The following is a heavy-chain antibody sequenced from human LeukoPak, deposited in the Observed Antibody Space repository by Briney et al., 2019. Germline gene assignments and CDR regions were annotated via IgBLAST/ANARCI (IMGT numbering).Heavy chain of an antibody. V-gene: IGHV3-74*01. Sequence: GGSLRLSCAASGFTFSHYWMHWVRQAPGKGLVWVSRIYNDGSSTSYADSVKGRFTISRDNAKSTLYLQMNSLRAEDTAVYHCARVRGGSGRSYAADAFDIWGQGTMVTVSS. CDR2: IYNDGSST. CDR1: GFTFSHYW. D-gene: IGHD1-26*01. CDR3: ARVRGGSGRSYAADAFDI. J-gene: IGHJ3*02.